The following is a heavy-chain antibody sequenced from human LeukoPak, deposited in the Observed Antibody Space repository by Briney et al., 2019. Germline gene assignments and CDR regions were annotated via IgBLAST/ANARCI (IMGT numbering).Heavy chain of an antibody. CDR2: IYQSGST. Sequence: SETLSLACAVSGYSISSGYYWGWIRQPPGKGLEWIGTIYQSGSTYYNPSLKSRVTLSVGTSKNQFSLKLSSVTAADTAVYYCARDQRPYDSSGYYYPVWDYWGQGTLVTVSS. V-gene: IGHV4-38-2*02. CDR3: ARDQRPYDSSGYYYPVWDY. CDR1: GYSISSGYY. J-gene: IGHJ4*02. D-gene: IGHD3-22*01.